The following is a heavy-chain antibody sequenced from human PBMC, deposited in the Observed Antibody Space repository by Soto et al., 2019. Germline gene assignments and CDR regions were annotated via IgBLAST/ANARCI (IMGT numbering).Heavy chain of an antibody. Sequence: LSLTCTVSGGSISSYYWSWIRQPPGKGLEWIGYIYYSGSTNYNPSLKSRVTISVDTSKNQFSLKLSSVTAADTAVYYCARDYQQTFDYWGQGTLVTVSS. CDR3: ARDYQQTFDY. V-gene: IGHV4-59*01. CDR1: GGSISSYY. J-gene: IGHJ4*02. D-gene: IGHD2-2*01. CDR2: IYYSGST.